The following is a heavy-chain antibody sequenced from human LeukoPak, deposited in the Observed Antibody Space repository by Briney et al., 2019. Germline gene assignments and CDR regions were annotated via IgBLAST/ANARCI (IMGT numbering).Heavy chain of an antibody. CDR1: GYNFTSYW. V-gene: IGHV5-51*01. D-gene: IGHD6-6*01. J-gene: IGHJ4*02. Sequence: GESMKISCKGSGYNFTSYWIGWVRQMPGKGLEWMGIIYPGDSDTRYSPSFQGQVTISADKSISTAYLQWSSLKASDTAMYYCARRIAARPGYFDYWGQGTLVTVSS. CDR2: IYPGDSDT. CDR3: ARRIAARPGYFDY.